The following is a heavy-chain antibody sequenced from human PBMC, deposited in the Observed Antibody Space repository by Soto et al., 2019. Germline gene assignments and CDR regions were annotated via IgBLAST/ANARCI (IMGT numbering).Heavy chain of an antibody. J-gene: IGHJ4*02. CDR2: ISSSSSTI. CDR1: GFTFSSYS. V-gene: IGHV3-48*01. CDR3: AILGYSNRYFDD. Sequence: EVQLVESGGGLVQPGGSLRLSCAASGFTFSSYSMNWVRQAPGKGLEWVSYISSSSSTIYYADSVKGRFTISRDNAKDSPYLQMNSLRAEDTAVYYCAILGYSNRYFDDWGQGTLVTVSS. D-gene: IGHD3-16*02.